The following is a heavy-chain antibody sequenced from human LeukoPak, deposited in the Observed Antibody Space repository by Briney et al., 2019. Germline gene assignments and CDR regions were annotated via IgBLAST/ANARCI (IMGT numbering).Heavy chain of an antibody. CDR3: ALPLGYSYSERLDY. Sequence: GGSLRLSCAASGFTFSSYEMNWVRQAPGKGLEWVSYISSGGTTKYYADSVKGRFTISRDNGKNSLYLQMNSLRAEDTAVYYCALPLGYSYSERLDYWGQGTLVTVSS. J-gene: IGHJ4*02. CDR2: ISSGGTTK. CDR1: GFTFSSYE. D-gene: IGHD5-18*01. V-gene: IGHV3-48*03.